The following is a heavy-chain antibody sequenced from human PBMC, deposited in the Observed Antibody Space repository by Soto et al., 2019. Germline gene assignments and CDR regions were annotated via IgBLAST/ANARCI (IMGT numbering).Heavy chain of an antibody. CDR2: IYYSGST. V-gene: IGHV4-39*01. D-gene: IGHD3-22*01. CDR3: ASQSPYDTEYYGMDV. J-gene: IGHJ6*02. CDR1: GGSISSSSYY. Sequence: QLQLQESGPGLVKPSETLSLTCTVSGGSISSSSYYWGWIRQPPGKGLEWIGSIYYSGSTYYNPSLKSRVTISVDTSKNQFSLKLSSVTAADTAVYYCASQSPYDTEYYGMDVWGQGTTVTVSS.